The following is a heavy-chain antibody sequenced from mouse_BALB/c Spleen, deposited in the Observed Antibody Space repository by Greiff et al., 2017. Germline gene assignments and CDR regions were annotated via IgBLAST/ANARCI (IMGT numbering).Heavy chain of an antibody. CDR2: ISYSGST. J-gene: IGHJ2*01. D-gene: IGHD1-1*01. CDR3: ARYYYGSSLSFDY. Sequence: EVKLLESGPSLVKPSQTLSLTCSVTGDSITSGYWNWIRKFPGNKLEYMGYISYSGSTYYNPSLKSRISITRDTSKNQYYLQLNSVTTEDTATYYCARYYYGSSLSFDYWGQGTTLTVSS. CDR1: GDSITSGY. V-gene: IGHV3-8*02.